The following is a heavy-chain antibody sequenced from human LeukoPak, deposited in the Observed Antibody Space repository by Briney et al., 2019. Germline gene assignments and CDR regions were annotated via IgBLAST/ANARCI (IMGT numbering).Heavy chain of an antibody. J-gene: IGHJ6*02. CDR1: GFTVGSNY. CDR3: ARLCGTAQETDV. Sequence: GGSLRLSCAASGFTVGSNYMTSVRQGPGKGLEWVSIIYIGAGTHYADSVKGRFTISRDKSNNTLHLQMNSMRGTETAIYCLARLCGTAQETDVWGQGTAVTVSS. V-gene: IGHV3-66*04. D-gene: IGHD5-18*01. CDR2: IYIGAGT.